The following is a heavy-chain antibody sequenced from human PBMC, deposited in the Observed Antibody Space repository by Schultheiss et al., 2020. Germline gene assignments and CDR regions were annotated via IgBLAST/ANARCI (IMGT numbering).Heavy chain of an antibody. CDR2: ISSSSSTI. Sequence: GGSLRLSCAASGFTFSNAGMSWVRQAPGRGLGWFSYISSSSSTIYYADSVKGRFTISRDNSKNTLYLQMNSLRAEDTAVYYCARTIFGVVGYYFDYWGQGALVTVSS. CDR1: GFTFSNAG. D-gene: IGHD3-3*01. V-gene: IGHV3-48*01. CDR3: ARTIFGVVGYYFDY. J-gene: IGHJ4*01.